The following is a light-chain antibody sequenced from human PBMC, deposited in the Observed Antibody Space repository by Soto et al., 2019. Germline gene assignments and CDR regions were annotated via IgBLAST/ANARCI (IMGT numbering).Light chain of an antibody. CDR2: EVS. Sequence: QSALTQPASVSGSPGQSITISCTGSSSDVGGYNYVSWYQQHPDKAPKLMIYEVSNRPSGVSNLFSGSKSGNTASLTISGLQAADEADDYCSSYTTTTSLVFGGGNKVTV. CDR1: SSDVGGYNY. J-gene: IGLJ2*01. CDR3: SSYTTTTSLV. V-gene: IGLV2-14*01.